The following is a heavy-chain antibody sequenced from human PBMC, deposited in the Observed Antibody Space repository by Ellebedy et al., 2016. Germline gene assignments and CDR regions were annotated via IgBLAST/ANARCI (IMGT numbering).Heavy chain of an antibody. CDR1: GGSISSSSYY. J-gene: IGHJ5*02. Sequence: SETLSLTCTVSGGSISSSSYYWGWIRQPPGKGLEWIGSIYYSGSTYYNPSLKSRVTISVDTSKNQFSLKLSSVTAADTAVYYCARRPEYCSGGSCYPNWFDPWGQGTLVTVSS. D-gene: IGHD2-15*01. CDR3: ARRPEYCSGGSCYPNWFDP. V-gene: IGHV4-39*01. CDR2: IYYSGST.